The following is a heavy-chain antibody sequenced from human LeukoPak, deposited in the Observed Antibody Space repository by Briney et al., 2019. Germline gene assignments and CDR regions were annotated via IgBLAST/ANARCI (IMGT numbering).Heavy chain of an antibody. CDR1: GGSIKSSSYY. J-gene: IGHJ4*02. Sequence: ASGTLSLTCTVSGGSIKSSSYYWGWIRQPPGKGLEWIANIYYSGTTYYNPSLKGRVTTSVDTSKNHFSLRLNSVTAADTAVYYCARQGSGWSGAFDFWGQGTLITVSS. CDR2: IYYSGTT. V-gene: IGHV4-39*01. D-gene: IGHD6-19*01. CDR3: ARQGSGWSGAFDF.